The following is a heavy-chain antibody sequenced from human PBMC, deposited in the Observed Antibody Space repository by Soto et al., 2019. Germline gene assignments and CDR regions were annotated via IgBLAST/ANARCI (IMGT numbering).Heavy chain of an antibody. CDR1: GFTFSSYG. J-gene: IGHJ4*02. CDR2: IWYDGSNK. V-gene: IGHV3-33*01. D-gene: IGHD6-19*01. Sequence: QVHLVESGGGVVQPGRSLRLSCAASGFTFSSYGMHWVRQAPGKGLEGVAVIWYDGSNKYYADSVKGRFTNSRDNSKNTLYLQMNSLRAEDTAVYYWATEGIAVAATTDAPYYFDYWGQGTLVTVSS. CDR3: ATEGIAVAATTDAPYYFDY.